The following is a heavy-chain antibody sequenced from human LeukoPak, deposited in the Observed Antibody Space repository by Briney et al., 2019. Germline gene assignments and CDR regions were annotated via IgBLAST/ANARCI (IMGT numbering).Heavy chain of an antibody. V-gene: IGHV3-7*01. D-gene: IGHD3-16*01. J-gene: IGHJ5*02. CDR3: VRQMIRFWFDP. Sequence: GGSFRLSCAASGFTFSLYWMTWVRQSPGKGLEWVADINPDGSQKYSVDSVKGRFTISRDNAKNSLFLQMNSLRAEGTAVYYCVRQMIRFWFDPWGQGTQVTVSS. CDR1: GFTFSLYW. CDR2: INPDGSQK.